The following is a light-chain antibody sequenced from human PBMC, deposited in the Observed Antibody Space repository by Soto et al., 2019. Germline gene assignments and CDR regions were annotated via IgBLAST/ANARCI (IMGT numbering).Light chain of an antibody. CDR1: SSNIGNNY. Sequence: QSVLTQPPSVSAAPGQKVIISCSGSSSNIGNNYVSWYQQLPGTAPKLLIFEHNKRPSGIPDRFSASKSGTSATLAITGLQTGDAADYYCGTWDNSLSLTSVFGTGTKVTVL. CDR3: GTWDNSLSLTSV. J-gene: IGLJ1*01. V-gene: IGLV1-51*02. CDR2: EHN.